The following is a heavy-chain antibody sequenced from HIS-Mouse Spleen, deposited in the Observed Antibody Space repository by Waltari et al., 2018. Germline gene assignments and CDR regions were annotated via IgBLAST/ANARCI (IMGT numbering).Heavy chain of an antibody. Sequence: QVQLVESGGGVVQPGRSLRLSCAASGFTFSSYGMHWVRQAPGKGLEWVAVISYDGSNKYYADSVKGRFTISRDNSKNTLYLQMNSLRAVDTAVYYCAKASSGWLDYWGQGTLVTVSS. V-gene: IGHV3-30*18. CDR2: ISYDGSNK. CDR3: AKASSGWLDY. D-gene: IGHD6-19*01. J-gene: IGHJ4*02. CDR1: GFTFSSYG.